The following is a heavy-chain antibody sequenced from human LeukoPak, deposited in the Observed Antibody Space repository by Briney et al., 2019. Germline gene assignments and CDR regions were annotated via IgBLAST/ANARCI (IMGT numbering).Heavy chain of an antibody. CDR2: MHHSGST. Sequence: SETLSLTCTVSGGSIRSYYWSWIRQPPGKGLEWIGYMHHSGSTKHNPYLKSRVTTSVDTSKSQFSLKLSSVTAADTAVYYCARHAAVEGSSGWSPLWWFDPWGQGTLVTVSS. CDR1: GGSIRSYY. J-gene: IGHJ5*02. D-gene: IGHD6-19*01. CDR3: ARHAAVEGSSGWSPLWWFDP. V-gene: IGHV4-59*08.